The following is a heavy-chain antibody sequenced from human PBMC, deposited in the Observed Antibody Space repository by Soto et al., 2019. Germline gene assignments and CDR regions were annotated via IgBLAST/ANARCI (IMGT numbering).Heavy chain of an antibody. D-gene: IGHD3-16*01. J-gene: IGHJ4*02. V-gene: IGHV1-18*01. Sequence: VQVVQSGAEVKKPGASVTVSCTASGYTFTSSALTWVRQSPGQGLEWMGRISAYNGNTNYAPRLQGRVTITTETSTRTGYMELRSLRSDDTAVYYCARVYGGDYFDYWGQGSLVTVFS. CDR3: ARVYGGDYFDY. CDR1: GYTFTSSA. CDR2: ISAYNGNT.